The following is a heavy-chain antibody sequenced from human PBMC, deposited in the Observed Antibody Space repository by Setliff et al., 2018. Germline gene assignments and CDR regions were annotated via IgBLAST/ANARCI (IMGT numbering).Heavy chain of an antibody. D-gene: IGHD6-6*01. J-gene: IGHJ5*02. Sequence: SVKVSCKASGGTFSSYAISWVRQAPGQGLEWMGGIIPIFGTANYAQKFQGRVTSTADKSTSTAYMELSSLRSDDTAVYSCARVSYSSFLNWLDPWGQGTLVTVSS. CDR2: IIPIFGTA. CDR1: GGTFSSYA. V-gene: IGHV1-69*06. CDR3: ARVSYSSFLNWLDP.